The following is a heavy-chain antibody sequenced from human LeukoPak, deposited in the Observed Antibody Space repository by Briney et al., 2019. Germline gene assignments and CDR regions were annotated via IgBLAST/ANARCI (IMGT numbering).Heavy chain of an antibody. V-gene: IGHV1-2*02. D-gene: IGHD3-10*01. CDR2: INPNSGGT. J-gene: IGHJ4*02. CDR1: GYTFTGYY. Sequence: ASVKVSCKASGYTFTGYYMHWVRQAPGQGLEWMGWINPNSGGTNYAQKFQGRVTMTRDTSISTAYMELSRLRSDDTAVYYCARQSRITMVRGVPPDDYWGQGTLVTVSS. CDR3: ARQSRITMVRGVPPDDY.